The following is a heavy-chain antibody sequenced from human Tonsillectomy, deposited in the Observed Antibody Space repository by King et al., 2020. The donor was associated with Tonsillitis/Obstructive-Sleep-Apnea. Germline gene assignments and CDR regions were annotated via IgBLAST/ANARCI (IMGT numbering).Heavy chain of an antibody. V-gene: IGHV3-13*04. D-gene: IGHD2-21*02. CDR1: GFTFSSYY. CDR3: ARGGDLDY. Sequence: VQLVESGGGLVQPGGSLRLSCAASGFTFSSYYMHWGRQATGKGLEWVSAIGSAGDTNFPGSGKGPFTISQENAKNSLYLQMNSLRAGDTAVYYCARGGDLDYWGQGTLVTVSS. CDR2: IGSAGDT. J-gene: IGHJ4*02.